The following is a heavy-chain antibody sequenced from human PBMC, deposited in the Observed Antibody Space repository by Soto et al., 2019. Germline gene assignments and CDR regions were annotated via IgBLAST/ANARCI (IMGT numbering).Heavy chain of an antibody. CDR1: GFGLINYG. CDR2: ISAYNGNT. CDR3: ARLGVTTSVYYYTMDV. Sequence: GASVKVSCKASGFGLINYGFTWVRQAPGQGLEWMGWISAYNGNTIYVQNLQGRLTMTRDTSTSTAYTELRSLRSDDTAVYYCARLGVTTSVYYYTMDVWGQGTTVTVSS. J-gene: IGHJ6*02. D-gene: IGHD4-4*01. V-gene: IGHV1-18*04.